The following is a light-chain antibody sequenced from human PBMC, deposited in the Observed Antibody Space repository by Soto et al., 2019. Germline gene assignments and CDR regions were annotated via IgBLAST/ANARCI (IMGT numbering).Light chain of an antibody. Sequence: EIVLTQSPGTLSLSPGERVTLSCRASQSVSSNYLAWCQQKPGQAPRLLIYSASSRATGIPDRFSGSGSGTDFTLTINRLEPEDFAVYYCQQYGGSPRVTFGGGTKVEIK. CDR2: SAS. J-gene: IGKJ4*01. CDR1: QSVSSNY. CDR3: QQYGGSPRVT. V-gene: IGKV3-20*01.